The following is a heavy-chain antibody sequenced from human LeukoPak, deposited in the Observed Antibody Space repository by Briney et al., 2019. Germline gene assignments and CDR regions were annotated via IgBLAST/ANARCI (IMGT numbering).Heavy chain of an antibody. J-gene: IGHJ3*01. Sequence: SETLSPTCTVSGASTSAYYWSWIRQPPGKGLEWIVYSYSGGNANYNPSLKSRFTISIDTSENQFSLRLTSVTAADTAIYFCAHSKRGGGYYINAFAVWGQGALVTISS. D-gene: IGHD1-26*01. V-gene: IGHV4-59*01. CDR2: SYSGGNA. CDR3: AHSKRGGGYYINAFAV. CDR1: GASTSAYY.